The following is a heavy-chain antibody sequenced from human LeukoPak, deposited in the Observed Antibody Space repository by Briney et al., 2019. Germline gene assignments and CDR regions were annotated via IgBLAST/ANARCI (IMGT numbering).Heavy chain of an antibody. CDR2: ISAYNGNT. CDR1: GYTFTSYG. J-gene: IGHJ6*02. CDR3: ARDYRLAAAGPRGGMDV. V-gene: IGHV1-18*01. D-gene: IGHD6-13*01. Sequence: ASVKVSCKASGYTFTSYGISWVRQAPGQGLEWMGWISAYNGNTNYAQKLQGRVTMTTDTSTSTAYMELRSLRSDDTAVYYCARDYRLAAAGPRGGMDVWGQGTTVTVSS.